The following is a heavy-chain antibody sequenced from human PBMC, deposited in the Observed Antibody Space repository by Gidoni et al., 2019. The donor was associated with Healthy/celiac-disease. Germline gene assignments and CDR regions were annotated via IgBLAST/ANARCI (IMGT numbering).Heavy chain of an antibody. Sequence: EVQLLESGGGLVQPGGSLRLSCAASGFTFSRYAMSWVRQAPGKGLEWVSAISGSGGSTYYADSVKGRFTISRDNSKNTLYLQMNSLRAEDTAVYYCAKVGLLWFAAGPGGAFDIWGQGTMVTVSS. CDR1: GFTFSRYA. CDR2: ISGSGGST. CDR3: AKVGLLWFAAGPGGAFDI. V-gene: IGHV3-23*01. D-gene: IGHD3-10*01. J-gene: IGHJ3*02.